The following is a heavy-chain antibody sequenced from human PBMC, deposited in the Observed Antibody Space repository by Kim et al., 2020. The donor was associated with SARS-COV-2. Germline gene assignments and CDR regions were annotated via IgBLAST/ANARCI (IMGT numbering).Heavy chain of an antibody. D-gene: IGHD6-13*01. CDR3: ARDPGIDSRMFDY. J-gene: IGHJ4*02. Sequence: GGSLRLSCAASGFRFSSYSMNWVRQTPGKGLEWVSSMDSGSRYIYYEDSVKGRFTISRDNAKNSLYLQMNSLRAEDTAVYYCARDPGIDSRMFDYWGQGTRVTVSS. V-gene: IGHV3-21*01. CDR1: GFRFSSYS. CDR2: MDSGSRYI.